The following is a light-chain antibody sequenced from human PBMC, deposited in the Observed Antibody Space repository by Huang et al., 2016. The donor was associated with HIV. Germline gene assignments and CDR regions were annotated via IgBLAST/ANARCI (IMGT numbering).Light chain of an antibody. V-gene: IGKV3-11*01. CDR2: AAS. CDR3: QQRRNWPPYT. CDR1: QGVSSS. Sequence: EVVLTQSPATLSLSPGERATLSCRASQGVSSSFAWYQQKPGQAPRLLIYAASVRATGSPASVSGSASGTDFTLTISSLEPEDFAVYYCQQRRNWPPYTFGQGTKLEIK. J-gene: IGKJ2*01.